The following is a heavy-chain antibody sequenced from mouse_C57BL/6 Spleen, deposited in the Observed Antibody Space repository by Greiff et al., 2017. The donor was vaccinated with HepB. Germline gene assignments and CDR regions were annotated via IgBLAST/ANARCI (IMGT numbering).Heavy chain of an antibody. J-gene: IGHJ1*03. CDR2: IYPGSGST. V-gene: IGHV1-55*01. Sequence: VQLQQSGAELVKPGASVKMSCKASGYTFTSYWITWVKQRPGQGLEWIGDIYPGSGSTNYNEKFKSKATLTVDTSSSTAYMQLSSLTSEDSAVYYCARSTTVVDPLVWGTGTTVTVAS. CDR3: ARSTTVVDPLV. CDR1: GYTFTSYW. D-gene: IGHD1-1*01.